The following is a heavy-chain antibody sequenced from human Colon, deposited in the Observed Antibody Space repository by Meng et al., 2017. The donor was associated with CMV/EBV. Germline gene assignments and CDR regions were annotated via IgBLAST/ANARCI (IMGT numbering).Heavy chain of an antibody. CDR2: IMPILGTI. D-gene: IGHD2-21*01. CDR3: ARADCGGDCYSSADGFDM. Sequence: SVKVPCKASAGTFSTYIINWVRQAPGQGLEWMGRIMPILGTINYAQKLQGRVTITADTSTSTAYMELSSLRSDDTAVYYCARADCGGDCYSSADGFDMWGQGTMVTVSS. J-gene: IGHJ3*02. V-gene: IGHV1-69*08. CDR1: AGTFSTYI.